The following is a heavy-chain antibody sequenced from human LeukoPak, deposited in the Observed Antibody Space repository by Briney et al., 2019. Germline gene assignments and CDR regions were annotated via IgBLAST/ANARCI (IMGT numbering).Heavy chain of an antibody. V-gene: IGHV1-2*02. CDR1: GYTFTGYY. D-gene: IGHD3-22*01. Sequence: ASVKVSCKASGYTFTGYYMHWVRQAPGQGLEWMGWINPNSGGTNYAQKFQGRVTMTRDTSISTAYMELSRLRSDDTAVYYCARDHYYDSSGYYLYYFDYWGQGTLVTVSS. CDR3: ARDHYYDSSGYYLYYFDY. CDR2: INPNSGGT. J-gene: IGHJ4*02.